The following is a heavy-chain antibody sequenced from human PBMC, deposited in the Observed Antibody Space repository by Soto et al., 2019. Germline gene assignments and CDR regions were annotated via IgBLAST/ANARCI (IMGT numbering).Heavy chain of an antibody. J-gene: IGHJ3*02. V-gene: IGHV1-3*01. D-gene: IGHD2-8*01. CDR3: VREACINGVCYDNPFDI. CDR2: INGGNGNT. Sequence: QVHLVQSGAEVKKPGASVKVSCQASGYTFTTYAIHWLRQAPGQRLEWVGWINGGNGNTRYSQTLQGRVAITRDTSASTVYMELSSLRSEDTAVYYCVREACINGVCYDNPFDIWGQGTMVTVSS. CDR1: GYTFTTYA.